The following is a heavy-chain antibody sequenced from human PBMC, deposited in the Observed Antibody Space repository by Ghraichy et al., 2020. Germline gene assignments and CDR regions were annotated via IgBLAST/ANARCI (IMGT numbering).Heavy chain of an antibody. CDR1: GFTFTTYG. CDR3: ARDASEWSRDY. CDR2: IGSAPEYI. Sequence: GGSLRLSCVASGFTFTTYGMTWVRQAPGRGLEWVSVIGSAPEYIHYSDSVRGRFTGSRDNAKSSVYLQMNSLRVEDTAVYFCARDASEWSRDYWGQGTLVTVSS. D-gene: IGHD3-3*01. J-gene: IGHJ4*02. V-gene: IGHV3-21*01.